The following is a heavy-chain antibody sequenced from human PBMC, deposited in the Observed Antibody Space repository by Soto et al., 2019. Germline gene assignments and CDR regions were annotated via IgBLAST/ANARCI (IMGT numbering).Heavy chain of an antibody. CDR2: VYSSGGT. D-gene: IGHD5-18*01. Sequence: PSETLSLTFTVSGGSMSSCYWTWIRQPAGKGLEWLVRVYSSGGTQYHPSLKSRVTISLDTSKNQFSLGLISVTHADTAVYYCARGQLFSDWLXPWGQGTVVTV. CDR1: GGSMSSCY. V-gene: IGHV4-4*07. CDR3: ARGQLFSDWLXP. J-gene: IGHJ5*02.